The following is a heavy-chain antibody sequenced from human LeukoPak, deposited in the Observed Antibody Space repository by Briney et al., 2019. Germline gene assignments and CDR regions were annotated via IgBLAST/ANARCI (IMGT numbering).Heavy chain of an antibody. Sequence: PGGSLRLSCAASGFTSSSYSMNWVRQAPGKGLEWVSYISSSGNIIYSADSVKGRFTISRDNAKNSLYLQINSLRAEDTAVYYCARATAADTAMIYFDYWGQGTLVTVSS. CDR3: ARATAADTAMIYFDY. CDR1: GFTSSSYS. D-gene: IGHD5-18*01. J-gene: IGHJ4*02. V-gene: IGHV3-48*04. CDR2: ISSSGNII.